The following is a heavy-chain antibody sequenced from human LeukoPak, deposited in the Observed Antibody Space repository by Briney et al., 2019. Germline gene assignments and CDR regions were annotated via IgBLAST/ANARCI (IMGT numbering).Heavy chain of an antibody. CDR3: ARAMVTGGMDV. V-gene: IGHV1-46*01. CDR1: GYTFTSYY. CDR2: INPSGGST. Sequence: GASVKVSCKASGYTFTSYYMHWVRQAPGQGLEWMGIINPSGGSTSYAQTFQGRVTMTRDTSTSTVYMELSSLRSEDTAVYYCARAMVTGGMDVWGQGTTVTVSS. D-gene: IGHD5-18*01. J-gene: IGHJ6*02.